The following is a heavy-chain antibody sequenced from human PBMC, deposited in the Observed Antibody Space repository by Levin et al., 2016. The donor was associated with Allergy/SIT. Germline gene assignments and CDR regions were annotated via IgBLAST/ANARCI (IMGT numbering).Heavy chain of an antibody. Sequence: VRQAPGKGLEWVAVIWYDGSNKYYADSVKGRFTISRDNSKNTLYLQMNSLRAEDTAVYYCARDSPAVAAIDEWGQGTLVTVSS. D-gene: IGHD2-15*01. V-gene: IGHV3-33*01. CDR2: IWYDGSNK. CDR3: ARDSPAVAAIDE. J-gene: IGHJ4*02.